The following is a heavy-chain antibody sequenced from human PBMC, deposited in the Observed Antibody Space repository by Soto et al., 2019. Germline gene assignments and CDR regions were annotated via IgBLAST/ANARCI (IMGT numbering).Heavy chain of an antibody. J-gene: IGHJ5*02. CDR1: GYTFSNYG. CDR2: ISTYNGIT. CDR3: ARQVRRGWFDP. Sequence: ASVKVSCKASGYTFSNYGITWVRQAPGKGLEWMGWISTYNGITSYAQNLQGRVTMTTDKSTTTAHMELSRLRSDDTAVYYCARQVRRGWFDPWGQGTLVTVSS. V-gene: IGHV1-18*01. D-gene: IGHD3-10*01.